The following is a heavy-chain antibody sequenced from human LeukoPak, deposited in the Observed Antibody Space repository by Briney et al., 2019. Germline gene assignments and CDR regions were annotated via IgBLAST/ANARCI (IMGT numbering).Heavy chain of an antibody. D-gene: IGHD3-3*01. CDR3: ARQGNFSFGWETFFFFDY. V-gene: IGHV4-59*08. CDR1: GGSISRYY. CDR2: ISYTGST. J-gene: IGHJ4*02. Sequence: SETLSLTCTVSGGSISRYYWSWIRQPPGKGLEWIGYISYTGSTTYNSSLKSRVTISLDTSQNQFSLKLTSLTPADPSVYYCARQGNFSFGWETFFFFDYWGQGTLVTVSS.